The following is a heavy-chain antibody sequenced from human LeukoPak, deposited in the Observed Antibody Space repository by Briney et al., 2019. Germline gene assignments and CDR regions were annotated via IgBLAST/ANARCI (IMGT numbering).Heavy chain of an antibody. Sequence: PGGSLRLSCAASGFTFSSYGMHWVRQAPGKGLEWVAATWYDGSNKYYADSVKGRFTISRDNSKNTLYLQMNSLRAEDTAVYFCARALPVDSSGLVVDYWGQGTLVTVSS. CDR1: GFTFSSYG. D-gene: IGHD3-22*01. CDR2: TWYDGSNK. V-gene: IGHV3-33*01. CDR3: ARALPVDSSGLVVDY. J-gene: IGHJ4*02.